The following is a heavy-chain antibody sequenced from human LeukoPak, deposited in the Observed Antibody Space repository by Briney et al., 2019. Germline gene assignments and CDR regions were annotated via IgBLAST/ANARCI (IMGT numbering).Heavy chain of an antibody. J-gene: IGHJ6*03. CDR1: GFTFSNAW. D-gene: IGHD3-22*01. CDR2: IKSKTDGGTT. Sequence: PGGSLRLSCAASGFTFSNAWMSWVRQAPGKGLEWVGRIKSKTDGGTTDYAAPVKGRFTISRDDSKNTLYLQMNSLKTEDTAVYYCTTEAGDSRGHFPHYYYYYYMDVWGKGTTVTVSS. CDR3: TTEAGDSRGHFPHYYYYYYMDV. V-gene: IGHV3-15*01.